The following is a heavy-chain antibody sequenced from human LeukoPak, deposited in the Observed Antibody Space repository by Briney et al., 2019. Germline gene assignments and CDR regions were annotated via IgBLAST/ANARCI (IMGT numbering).Heavy chain of an antibody. CDR2: IYYSGST. J-gene: IGHJ4*02. CDR3: ARNRIAADLYFDY. D-gene: IGHD6-13*01. CDR1: GGSISSSSYY. V-gene: IGHV4-61*05. Sequence: SETLSLTCTVSGGSISSSSYYWGWIRQPPGKGLEWIGYIYYSGSTNYNPSLKSRVTISVDTSKNQFSLKLSSVTAADTAVYYCARNRIAADLYFDYWGQGTLVTVSS.